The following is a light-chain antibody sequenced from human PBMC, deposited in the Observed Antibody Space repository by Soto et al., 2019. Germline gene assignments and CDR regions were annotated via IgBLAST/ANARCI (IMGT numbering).Light chain of an antibody. CDR3: QQYGRSGT. CDR2: DAS. J-gene: IGKJ1*01. Sequence: EIVLTQSPGTLSLSPGERATLSCRASQSVSSSYLAWYQQKPGQAPSLLIYDASNRATGIPARFSGSGSGTDFTLTISRMEPEDFAVYYCQQYGRSGTFGQGTKVDI. CDR1: QSVSSSY. V-gene: IGKV3-20*01.